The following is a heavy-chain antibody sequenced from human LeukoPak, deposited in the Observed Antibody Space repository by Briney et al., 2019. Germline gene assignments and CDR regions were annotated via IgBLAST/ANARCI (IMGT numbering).Heavy chain of an antibody. CDR1: GGSISSYY. D-gene: IGHD1-26*01. V-gene: IGHV4-39*07. CDR2: IYYSGST. Sequence: SETLSLTCTVSGGSISSYYWGWIRQPPGKGLEWIGSIYYSGSTYYNPSLKSRVTISVDTSKNQFSLKLSSVTAADTAVYYCARASGSYFSYYYYGMDVWGQGTTVTVSS. J-gene: IGHJ6*02. CDR3: ARASGSYFSYYYYGMDV.